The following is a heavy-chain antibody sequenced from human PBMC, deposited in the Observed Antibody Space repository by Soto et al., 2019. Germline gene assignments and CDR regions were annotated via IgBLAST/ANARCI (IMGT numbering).Heavy chain of an antibody. CDR1: GYTFTSYD. CDR3: ARRQDIAAAYFHYYYYMDV. J-gene: IGHJ6*03. V-gene: IGHV1-8*01. D-gene: IGHD6-13*01. CDR2: MNPNSGNT. Sequence: GASVKVSCKASGYTFTSYDINWVRQSTGQGLEWMGWMNPNSGNTGYAQKFQGRVTMTRNTSRSTAYMELSSLRSEDTAVYYCARRQDIAAAYFHYYYYMDVWGKGTTVTVSS.